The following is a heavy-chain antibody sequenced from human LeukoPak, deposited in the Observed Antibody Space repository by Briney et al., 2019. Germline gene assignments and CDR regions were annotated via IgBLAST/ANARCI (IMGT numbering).Heavy chain of an antibody. Sequence: SETLSLTCTVSCGSISSYYWSWSRQPPGKGLGWVGYIYCSGGTNYNPSLKGQVTLSVDTSRNQFSLKLSSVTAEDTDVYYCARGGGSSSWYAFLDYWGQGTLVSVCS. CDR3: ARGGGSSSWYAFLDY. V-gene: IGHV4-59*01. CDR2: IYCSGGT. J-gene: IGHJ4*02. D-gene: IGHD6-13*01. CDR1: CGSISSYY.